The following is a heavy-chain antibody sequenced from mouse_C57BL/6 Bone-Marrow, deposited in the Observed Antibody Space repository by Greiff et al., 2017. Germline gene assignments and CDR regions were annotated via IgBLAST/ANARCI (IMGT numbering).Heavy chain of an antibody. CDR2: IYPRSGNT. J-gene: IGHJ4*01. CDR3: ARGLYGSPYYYAMDY. D-gene: IGHD1-1*01. CDR1: GYTFTSYG. Sequence: QVQLQQSGAELARPGASVKLSCKASGYTFTSYGISWVKQRTGQGLEWIGEIYPRSGNTYYNEKFKGKATLTADKSSSTAYMELRSLTSEDSAVYFGARGLYGSPYYYAMDYWGQGTSVTVSS. V-gene: IGHV1-81*01.